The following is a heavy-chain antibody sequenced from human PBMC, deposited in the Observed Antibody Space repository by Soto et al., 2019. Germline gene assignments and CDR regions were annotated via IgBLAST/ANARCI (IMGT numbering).Heavy chain of an antibody. D-gene: IGHD1-26*01. Sequence: GGSLRLSCAASGFTFSSYAMSWVRQAPGKGLEWVSAISGSGGSTYYADSVKGRFTISRDNSKNTLYLQMNSLRAEDTAVYYCAKDRGWGTSGSYSGYYGMDVWGQGTTVTVSS. V-gene: IGHV3-23*01. CDR3: AKDRGWGTSGSYSGYYGMDV. J-gene: IGHJ6*02. CDR2: ISGSGGST. CDR1: GFTFSSYA.